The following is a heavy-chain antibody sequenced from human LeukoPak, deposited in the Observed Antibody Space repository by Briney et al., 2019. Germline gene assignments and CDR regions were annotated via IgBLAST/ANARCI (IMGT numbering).Heavy chain of an antibody. V-gene: IGHV4-39*01. J-gene: IGHJ4*02. CDR1: GGSISGSIYY. CDR2: IYYSGGT. CDR3: ARHQTYYDILTGYFNY. D-gene: IGHD3-9*01. Sequence: PSETLSLTCSVSGGSISGSIYYWGWIRQPPGKGLEWIGSIYYSGGTYYSPSLKSRVTLSVDTSKNQFSLKLGSVTGADTAVYYCARHQTYYDILTGYFNYWGQGTLVTVSS.